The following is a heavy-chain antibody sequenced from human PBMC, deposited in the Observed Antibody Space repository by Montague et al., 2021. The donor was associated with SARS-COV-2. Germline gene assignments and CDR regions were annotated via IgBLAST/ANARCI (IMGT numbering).Heavy chain of an antibody. Sequence: SLRLSCPASGFTFSRHEVNWVRQAPGKGLEWVSYITSDGGIIYYADFVEGRFTISRDNAKNSLYLHMNSLRVGDTAVYYCATLARGLFDHGMDVWGQGTTATVSS. CDR2: ITSDGGII. D-gene: IGHD3-10*01. CDR3: ATLARGLFDHGMDV. J-gene: IGHJ6*02. V-gene: IGHV3-48*03. CDR1: GFTFSRHE.